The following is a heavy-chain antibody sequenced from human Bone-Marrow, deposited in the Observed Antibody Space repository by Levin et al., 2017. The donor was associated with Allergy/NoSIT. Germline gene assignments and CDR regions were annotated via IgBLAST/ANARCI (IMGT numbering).Heavy chain of an antibody. CDR1: GGSISSGSYY. V-gene: IGHV4-61*02. D-gene: IGHD3-10*01. CDR3: ARGGGLLWFGELGSWFDP. Sequence: SCTVSGGSISSGSYYWSWLRQPAGKGLEWIGRIYTSGSTNYNPSLKSRVTISVDTSKNQFSLKLSSVTAADTAVYYCARGGGLLWFGELGSWFDPWGQGTLVTVSS. CDR2: IYTSGST. J-gene: IGHJ5*02.